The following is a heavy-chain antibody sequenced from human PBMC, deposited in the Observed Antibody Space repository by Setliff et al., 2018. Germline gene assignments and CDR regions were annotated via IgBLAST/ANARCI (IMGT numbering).Heavy chain of an antibody. V-gene: IGHV4-59*01. J-gene: IGHJ4*02. CDR3: ARGGTYRYFDY. CDR1: GASIRNYY. Sequence: SETLSLTCTVSGASIRNYYWTWLRQPPGKGLEWIGHVYYSGTANYNPSLKSRVTILVDTSKNQFSLRLSSVTAADTAVYYCARGGTYRYFDYWGQGTLVTVSS. D-gene: IGHD5-12*01. CDR2: VYYSGTA.